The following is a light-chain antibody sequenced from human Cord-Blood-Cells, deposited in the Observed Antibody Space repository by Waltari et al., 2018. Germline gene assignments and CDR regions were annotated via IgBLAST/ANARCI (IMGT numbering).Light chain of an antibody. CDR2: DVS. V-gene: IGLV2-11*01. CDR3: CSYAGSYTWV. Sequence: QSPLNQPRSVSGSPGQSVTISCTGTSSDVGGYHYVSWYQPHPGKAPKLMIYDVSKRPSVVPDRFSGSKSGNTASLTISGLQAEDEADYYCCSYAGSYTWVFGGGTKLTVL. J-gene: IGLJ3*02. CDR1: SSDVGGYHY.